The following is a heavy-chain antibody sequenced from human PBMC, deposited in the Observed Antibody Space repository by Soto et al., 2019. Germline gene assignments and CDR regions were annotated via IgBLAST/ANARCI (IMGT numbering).Heavy chain of an antibody. CDR3: AKDRAEIGLPGWELLRQDENFDY. J-gene: IGHJ4*02. D-gene: IGHD1-26*01. Sequence: GGSLRLSCAASGFTFSSYAMSWVRQAPGKGLEWVSAISGSGGSTYYADSVKGRFTISRDNSKNTLYLQMNSLRAEDTAVYYCAKDRAEIGLPGWELLRQDENFDYWGQGTLVTVSS. V-gene: IGHV3-23*01. CDR1: GFTFSSYA. CDR2: ISGSGGST.